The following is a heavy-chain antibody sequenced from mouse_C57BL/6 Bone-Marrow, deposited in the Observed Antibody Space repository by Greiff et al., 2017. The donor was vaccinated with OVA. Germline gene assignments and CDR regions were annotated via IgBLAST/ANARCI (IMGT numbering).Heavy chain of an antibody. CDR2: ISSGGSYT. CDR1: GFTFSSYG. D-gene: IGHD2-5*01. V-gene: IGHV5-6*01. CDR3: ARGSNWFAY. J-gene: IGHJ3*01. Sequence: EVQVVESGGDLVKPGGSLKLSCAASGFTFSSYGMSWVRQTPDKRLEWVATISSGGSYTYYPDRVKGRFTISRDNAKTTLYLQMRSLKSEDTAVYYCARGSNWFAYWGQGTLVTVSA.